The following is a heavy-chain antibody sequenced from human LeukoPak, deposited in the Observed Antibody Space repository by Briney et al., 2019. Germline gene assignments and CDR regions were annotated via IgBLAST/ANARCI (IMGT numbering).Heavy chain of an antibody. Sequence: GGSLRLSCAASGFTFSSYAMHWVRQAPGKGLEWVAVIWYDGSNKYYADSVKGRFTISRDNSKNTLYLQMNSLRAEDTAVYYCARTSAYYYYYGMDVWGQGTTVTVSS. CDR1: GFTFSSYA. CDR3: ARTSAYYYYYGMDV. V-gene: IGHV3-33*08. CDR2: IWYDGSNK. J-gene: IGHJ6*02.